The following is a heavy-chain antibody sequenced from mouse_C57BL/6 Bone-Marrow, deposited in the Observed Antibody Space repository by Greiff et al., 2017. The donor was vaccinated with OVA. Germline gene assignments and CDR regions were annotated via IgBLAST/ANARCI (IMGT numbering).Heavy chain of an antibody. V-gene: IGHV5-16*01. CDR2: INYDGSST. CDR3: AAAFYYYGSSGYYAMDD. Sequence: EVQLVESEGGLVQPGSSMKLSCTASGFTFSDYYMAWVRQVPEKGLEWVANINYDGSSTYYLDSLKSRFIISRDNAKNILYLQMSSLKSEDTATYYCAAAFYYYGSSGYYAMDDWGQGTSVTVSS. CDR1: GFTFSDYY. D-gene: IGHD1-1*01. J-gene: IGHJ4*01.